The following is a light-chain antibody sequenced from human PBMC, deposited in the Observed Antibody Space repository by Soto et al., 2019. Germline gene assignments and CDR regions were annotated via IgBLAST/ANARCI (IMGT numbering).Light chain of an antibody. Sequence: QPVLTQSPSASASLGASVKLTCTLSSGHSNYAIAWHQQQPEKGPRYLMKVNGDGSHSKGDGIPDRFSGSSSGAERYLTISSLQSEDEAEYYCQTWDTGIVVFGGGTKLTVL. CDR3: QTWDTGIVV. J-gene: IGLJ2*01. V-gene: IGLV4-69*01. CDR2: VNGDGSH. CDR1: SGHSNYA.